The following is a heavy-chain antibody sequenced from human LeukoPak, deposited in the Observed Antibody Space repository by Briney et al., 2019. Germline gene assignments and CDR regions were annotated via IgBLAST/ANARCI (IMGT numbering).Heavy chain of an antibody. CDR3: AKGGGSCCFDS. J-gene: IGHJ4*02. CDR1: GFTFSSYA. CDR2: ISGSGGST. V-gene: IGHV3-23*01. Sequence: PGGSLRLSCAASGFTFSSYALSWVRQAPGKGLEWVSAISGSGGSTYCADSVKGRFTISRDNSKNTLYLQMNSLRAEDTAVYFCAKGGGSCCFDSWAQGTLVTVSS. D-gene: IGHD2-15*01.